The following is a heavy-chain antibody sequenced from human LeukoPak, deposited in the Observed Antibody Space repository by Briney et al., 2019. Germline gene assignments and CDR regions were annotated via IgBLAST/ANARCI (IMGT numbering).Heavy chain of an antibody. V-gene: IGHV3-23*01. CDR3: AKGNGFRGYYYYMDV. D-gene: IGHD3-10*01. CDR1: EFTVSVNY. Sequence: GGSLRLSCAASEFTVSVNYMSWVRQTPEKGLEWVSGISGSGGSTYYADSVKGRFTISRDNSKNTLYLQMNSLRAEDTAVYYCAKGNGFRGYYYYMDVWGKGTTVTVSS. CDR2: ISGSGGST. J-gene: IGHJ6*03.